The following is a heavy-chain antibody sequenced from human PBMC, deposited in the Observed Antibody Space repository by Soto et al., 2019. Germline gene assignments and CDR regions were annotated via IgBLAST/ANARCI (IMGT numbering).Heavy chain of an antibody. V-gene: IGHV3-48*04. CDR3: ARDGGYCGGDCYFGAFDI. Sequence: GGSLRLSCAASGFTFSSYSMNWVRQAPGKGLEWVSYISSSSSTIYYADSVKGRFTISRDNAKNSLYLQMNSLRAEDTAVYYCARDGGYCGGDCYFGAFDIWGQGTMVTVSS. J-gene: IGHJ3*02. D-gene: IGHD2-21*02. CDR1: GFTFSSYS. CDR2: ISSSSSTI.